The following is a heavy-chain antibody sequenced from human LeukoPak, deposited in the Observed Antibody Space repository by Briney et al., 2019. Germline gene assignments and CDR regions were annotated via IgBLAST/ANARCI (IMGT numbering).Heavy chain of an antibody. CDR2: IHYTGST. J-gene: IGHJ4*02. D-gene: IGHD4-17*01. CDR1: GGSISSYY. V-gene: IGHV4-59*01. CDR3: ARVNDYGDYDLDY. Sequence: SETLSLTCTVSGGSISSYYWSWIRQPPGKGLEWIGYIHYTGSTNYNPSLKSRVTISVDTSKNQFSLKLSSVTAADTAVYYCARVNDYGDYDLDYWGQGTLVTVSS.